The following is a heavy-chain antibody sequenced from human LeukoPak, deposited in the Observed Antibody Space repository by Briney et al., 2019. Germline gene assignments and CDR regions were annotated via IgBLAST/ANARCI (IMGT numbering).Heavy chain of an antibody. Sequence: GGSLRLSCTASGFTFGDYAMSWVRRAPGKGLEWVGFIRSKGYGGTTEYGASVRGRFTISRDDSKSIAYLQMNSLKTEDTAVYYCTRDFHRYNWNVSYWGQGTLVTVSS. D-gene: IGHD1-20*01. V-gene: IGHV3-49*04. CDR2: IRSKGYGGTT. J-gene: IGHJ4*02. CDR3: TRDFHRYNWNVSY. CDR1: GFTFGDYA.